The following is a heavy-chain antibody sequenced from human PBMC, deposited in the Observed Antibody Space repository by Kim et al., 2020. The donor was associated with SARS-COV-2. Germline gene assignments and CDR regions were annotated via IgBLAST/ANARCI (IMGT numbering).Heavy chain of an antibody. CDR1: GDSISSNSVA. CDR2: TYYRSKWSN. J-gene: IGHJ4*02. V-gene: IGHV6-1*01. D-gene: IGHD6-19*01. CDR3: ARDGWHSSAPAHLDY. Sequence: SQTLSLTCAISGDSISSNSVAWNWIRQSPSRGLEWLGRTYYRSKWSNDYAVSVKSRITINPDTSKNQFSLQLNSVTPEDTAVYYCARDGWHSSAPAHLDYWGQGTLVTVSS.